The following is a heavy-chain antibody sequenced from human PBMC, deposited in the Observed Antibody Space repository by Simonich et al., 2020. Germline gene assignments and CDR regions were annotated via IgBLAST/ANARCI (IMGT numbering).Heavy chain of an antibody. CDR3: ARSSDLLNWNDGPYY. J-gene: IGHJ4*02. V-gene: IGHV1-2*02. CDR1: GYTFTGYY. CDR2: INPNRGGT. D-gene: IGHD1-1*01. Sequence: QVQLVQSGAEVKKPGASVKVSCKASGYTFTGYYMHWVRQAPGQGLEWMGWINPNRGGTTYAQKFQGRVTMTRDTSSSTAYMELSRLRSDDTAVYYCARSSDLLNWNDGPYYWGQGTLVTVSS.